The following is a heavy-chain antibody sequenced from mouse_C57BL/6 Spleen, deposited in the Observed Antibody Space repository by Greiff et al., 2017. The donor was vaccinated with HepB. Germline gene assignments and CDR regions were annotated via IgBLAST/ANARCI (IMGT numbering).Heavy chain of an antibody. J-gene: IGHJ4*01. CDR1: GFSFNTYA. D-gene: IGHD1-1*01. CDR3: VRQPYGSSYDYAMDY. V-gene: IGHV10-1*01. CDR2: IRSKSNNYAT. Sequence: EVMLVESGGGLVQPKGSLKLSCAASGFSFNTYAMNWVRQAPGKGLEWVARIRSKSNNYATYYDDSVKDRFTISRDDSESMLYLQMTNLKTEDTAMYYCVRQPYGSSYDYAMDYWGQGTSVTVSS.